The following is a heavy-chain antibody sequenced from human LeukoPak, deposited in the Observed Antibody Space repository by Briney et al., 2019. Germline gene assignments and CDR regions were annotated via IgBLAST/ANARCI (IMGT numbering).Heavy chain of an antibody. CDR2: ISSSGSTI. Sequence: GGSLRLSCAASGFTFSDYYMSWIRQAPGKGLEWVSYISSSGSTIYYADSVKGRSTISRDNAKNSLYLQMNSLRAEDTAVYYCARDRWPMEMATIPGPIDYWGQGTLVTVSP. J-gene: IGHJ4*02. CDR3: ARDRWPMEMATIPGPIDY. V-gene: IGHV3-11*01. CDR1: GFTFSDYY. D-gene: IGHD5-24*01.